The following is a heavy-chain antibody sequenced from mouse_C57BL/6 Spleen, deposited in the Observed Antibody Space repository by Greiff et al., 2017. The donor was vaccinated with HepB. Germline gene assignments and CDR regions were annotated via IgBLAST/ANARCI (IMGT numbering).Heavy chain of an antibody. CDR3: AIYCGSSPAWFAY. CDR1: GYTFTSYW. V-gene: IGHV1-52*01. CDR2: IDPSDSET. J-gene: IGHJ3*01. D-gene: IGHD1-1*01. Sequence: QVQLQQSGAELVRPGSSVKLSCKASGYTFTSYWMHWVKQRPIQGLEWIGNIDPSDSETHYNQKFKDKATLTVDKSSSTAYMQVSSLTSEDSAVYYCAIYCGSSPAWFAYWGQGTLVTVSA.